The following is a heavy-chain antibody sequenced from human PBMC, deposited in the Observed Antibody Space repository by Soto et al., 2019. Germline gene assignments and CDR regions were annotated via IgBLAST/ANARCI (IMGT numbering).Heavy chain of an antibody. CDR2: ISGSGGST. CDR1: GFTFSSYA. Sequence: GGSLRLSCAASGFTFSSYAMSWVRQAPGKGLEWVSAISGSGGSTYYADSVKGRFTISRDNSKNTLYLQMNSLRAEDTAVYYCAKDGAVAGPPGRLMLSYYMDVWGKGTTVTVSS. D-gene: IGHD6-19*01. J-gene: IGHJ6*03. CDR3: AKDGAVAGPPGRLMLSYYMDV. V-gene: IGHV3-23*01.